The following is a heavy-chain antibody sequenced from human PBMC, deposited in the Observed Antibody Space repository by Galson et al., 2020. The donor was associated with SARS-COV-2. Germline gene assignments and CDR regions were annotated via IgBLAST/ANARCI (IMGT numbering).Heavy chain of an antibody. CDR1: GGSISSTSYL. CDR3: ARDATSSGWFNWFDP. Sequence: SQTLSLTCSVSGGSISSTSYLWGWIRQPPGKGLERIGSIYNTGSTQYNPSLESRATISVDTSKNHFSLKLSSVTAADTAVYYCARDATSSGWFNWFDPWGRGTLVTVSS. CDR2: IYNTGST. J-gene: IGHJ5*02. D-gene: IGHD6-19*01. V-gene: IGHV4-39*07.